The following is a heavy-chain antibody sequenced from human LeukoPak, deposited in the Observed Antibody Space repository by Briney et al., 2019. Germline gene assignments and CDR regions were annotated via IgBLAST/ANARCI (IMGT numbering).Heavy chain of an antibody. D-gene: IGHD3-10*01. J-gene: IGHJ4*02. CDR3: ARGFTMVRGVDVFDY. CDR1: GFTFSSYG. V-gene: IGHV3-30*02. CDR2: IRYDGSNK. Sequence: GGSLRLSCAASGFTFSSYGMHWVRQAPGKGLEWVAFIRYDGSNKYYADSVKGRFTISRDNSKNTLYLQMNSLRAEDTAVYYCARGFTMVRGVDVFDYWGQGTLVTVSS.